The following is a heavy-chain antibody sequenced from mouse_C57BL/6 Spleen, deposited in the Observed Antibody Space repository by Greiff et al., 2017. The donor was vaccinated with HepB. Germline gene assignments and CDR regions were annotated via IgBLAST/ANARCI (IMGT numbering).Heavy chain of an antibody. CDR1: GYSITSGYY. D-gene: IGHD6-2*01. J-gene: IGHJ3*01. CDR3: ARDPGLPVRFAY. Sequence: EVHLVESGPGLVKPSQSLSLTCSVTGYSITSGYYWNWIRQFPGNKLEWMGYISYDGSNNYNPSLKNRISITRDTSKNQFFLKLNSVTTEDTATYYCARDPGLPVRFAYWGQGTLVTVSA. CDR2: ISYDGSN. V-gene: IGHV3-6*01.